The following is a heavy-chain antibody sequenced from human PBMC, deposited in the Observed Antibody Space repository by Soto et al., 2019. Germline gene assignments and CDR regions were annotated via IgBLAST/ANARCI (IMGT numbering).Heavy chain of an antibody. V-gene: IGHV3-21*01. Sequence: EVQLVESGGGLVKPGGSLRLSCAASGFTFSSYSMTWVRQAPGKGLEWVSSISSSSSYIYYADSVKGRFTISRDNAKNSLYLQMNSLRAEDTAVYYCARDLADSSGYYYGYWGQGTLVTVSS. CDR1: GFTFSSYS. CDR2: ISSSSSYI. CDR3: ARDLADSSGYYYGY. J-gene: IGHJ4*02. D-gene: IGHD3-22*01.